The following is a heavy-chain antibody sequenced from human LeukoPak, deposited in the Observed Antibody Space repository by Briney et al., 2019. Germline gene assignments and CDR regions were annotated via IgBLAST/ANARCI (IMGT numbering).Heavy chain of an antibody. V-gene: IGHV7-4-1*02. CDR3: ARDEGLGLVVPAAHEPWFDP. Sequence: ASVKVSCKASGYTFTSYAMNWVRQAPGQGLVWMGWINTNTGNPTYAQGFTGRSVFSLDTSVSTAYLQISSLKAEDTAVYYCARDEGLGLVVPAAHEPWFDPWGQGTLVTVSS. CDR1: GYTFTSYA. CDR2: INTNTGNP. D-gene: IGHD2-2*01. J-gene: IGHJ5*02.